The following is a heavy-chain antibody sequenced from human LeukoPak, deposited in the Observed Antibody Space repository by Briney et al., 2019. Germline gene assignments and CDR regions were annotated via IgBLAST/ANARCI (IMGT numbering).Heavy chain of an antibody. J-gene: IGHJ4*02. D-gene: IGHD4-17*01. V-gene: IGHV4-30-4*01. Sequence: SETLALTCTVSGGSLSTGGYYWSWIRQPPGKGLAWIGYVHHSGQSGYIYYNPSLKSRVVISVDMSNNQVSLHLSSGTAADTAVYYCATKPNGAYYFDLWGQGALVTVSA. CDR1: GGSLSTGGYY. CDR2: VHHSGQSGYI. CDR3: ATKPNGAYYFDL.